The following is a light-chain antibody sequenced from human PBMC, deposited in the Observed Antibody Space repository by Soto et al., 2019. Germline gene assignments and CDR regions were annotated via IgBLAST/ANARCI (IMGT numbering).Light chain of an antibody. Sequence: EIVLTQSPGTLSLSPGERATLSCRASQSVSPSYLAWYQQKLGQAPRLLIYGASSRAAGIPDRFSGSGSGTDFTLTISRLEPEDFAVYWCQQYGRSSLTFGGGTKVEIE. V-gene: IGKV3-20*01. CDR1: QSVSPSY. CDR3: QQYGRSSLT. CDR2: GAS. J-gene: IGKJ4*01.